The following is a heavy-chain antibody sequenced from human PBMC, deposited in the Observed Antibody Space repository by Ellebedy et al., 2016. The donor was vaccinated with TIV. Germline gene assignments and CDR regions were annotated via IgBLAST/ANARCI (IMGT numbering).Heavy chain of an antibody. J-gene: IGHJ4*02. CDR1: GYAFNSYA. CDR3: ARDDVGSVTMGIADY. V-gene: IGHV1-18*03. D-gene: IGHD3-10*01. CDR2: MNTYNGNT. Sequence: ASVKVSCXASGYAFNSYAISWVRQAPGQGLEWMGWMNTYNGNTNYAQKLQGRVTMTTDTSTRTAFLELRKLRPDDMAVYYCARDDVGSVTMGIADYWGQGTLLTVSS.